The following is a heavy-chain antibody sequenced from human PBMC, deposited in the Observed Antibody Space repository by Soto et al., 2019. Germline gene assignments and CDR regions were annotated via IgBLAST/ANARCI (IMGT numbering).Heavy chain of an antibody. D-gene: IGHD4-4*01. Sequence: QVQLVESGGGVVQPGRSLRLSCAASGFTFSSYGMHWVRQAPGKGLEWVAVIWYDGSNKYYADSVKGRFTISRDNSKNTLYLQMNSLRAEDTAVYYCAREVTTVPRTNWYFDLWGRGTLVTVSS. CDR2: IWYDGSNK. J-gene: IGHJ2*01. V-gene: IGHV3-33*01. CDR3: AREVTTVPRTNWYFDL. CDR1: GFTFSSYG.